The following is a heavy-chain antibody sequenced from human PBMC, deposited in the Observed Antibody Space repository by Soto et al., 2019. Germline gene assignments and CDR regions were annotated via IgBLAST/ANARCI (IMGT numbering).Heavy chain of an antibody. CDR2: ISSSSSYI. CDR1: GFTFSSYS. D-gene: IGHD4-17*01. J-gene: IGHJ6*02. V-gene: IGHV3-21*01. CDR3: ARDRGTTVSYYYYGRDV. Sequence: GGSLRLSCAASGFTFSSYSMNWVRQAPGKGLEWVSSISSSSSYIYYADSVKGRFTISRDNAKNSLYLQMNSLGAEDTAVYYCARDRGTTVSYYYYGRDVWGQGTTVTVSS.